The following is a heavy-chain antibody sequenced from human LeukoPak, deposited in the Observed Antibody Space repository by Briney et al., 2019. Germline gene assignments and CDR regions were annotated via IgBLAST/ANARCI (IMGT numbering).Heavy chain of an antibody. CDR2: MNPNSGNT. V-gene: IGHV1-8*01. D-gene: IGHD3-22*01. CDR3: ARGGKYYYDSSGYRIHYYGMDV. CDR1: GYTFTSYD. J-gene: IGHJ6*02. Sequence: ASVKVSCKASGYTFTSYDINWVRQATGQGLEWMGWMNPNSGNTGYAQKFQGRVTMTRNTSISTAYMEPSSLRSEDTAVYYCARGGKYYYDSSGYRIHYYGMDVWGQGTTVTVSS.